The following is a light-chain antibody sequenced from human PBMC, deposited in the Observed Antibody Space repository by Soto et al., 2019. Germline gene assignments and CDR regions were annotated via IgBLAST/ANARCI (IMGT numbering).Light chain of an antibody. Sequence: QSVLTQPASVSWSPGQSITISCTGTGSDIGSYNYVSWYQHHPGKVPKFIIYDVTNRPSGVSDRFSGSKSGNTASLTISGLQAEDEADYYCNSYTSASTYVFGTGTKITVL. CDR3: NSYTSASTYV. J-gene: IGLJ1*01. CDR2: DVT. V-gene: IGLV2-14*03. CDR1: GSDIGSYNY.